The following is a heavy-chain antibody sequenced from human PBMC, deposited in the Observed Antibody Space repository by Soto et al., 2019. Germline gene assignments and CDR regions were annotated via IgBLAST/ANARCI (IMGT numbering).Heavy chain of an antibody. CDR1: GYTFTSYG. CDR3: ARSRPRTVRGSYWWIDP. J-gene: IGHJ5*02. Sequence: ASVKVSCKASGYTFTSYGISWVRQAPGQGLEWMGWISAYNGNTNYAQKLQGRVTMTTDTSTSTAYMELSSLRSEDTAVYYCARSRPRTVRGSYWWIDPWGQGTLVTVSS. D-gene: IGHD1-26*01. V-gene: IGHV1-18*01. CDR2: ISAYNGNT.